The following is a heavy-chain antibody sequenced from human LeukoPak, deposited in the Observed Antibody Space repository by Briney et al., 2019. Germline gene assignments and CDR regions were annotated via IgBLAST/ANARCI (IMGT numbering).Heavy chain of an antibody. CDR1: GGSISSYY. Sequence: SETLPLTCTVSGGSISSYYWSWIRQPPGKGLEWIGYIYYSGSTNYNPSLKSRVTISVDTSKNQFSLKLSSVTAADTAVYYCARTLYGMDVWGQGTTVTVSS. V-gene: IGHV4-59*01. CDR2: IYYSGST. J-gene: IGHJ6*02. CDR3: ARTLYGMDV.